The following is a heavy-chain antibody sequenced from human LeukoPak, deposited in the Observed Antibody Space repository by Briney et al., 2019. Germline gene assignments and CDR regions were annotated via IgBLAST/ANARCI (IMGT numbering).Heavy chain of an antibody. Sequence: GGSLRLSCAASGFTFSSYWMTWVRQAPGKGLEWVANIKQAGSEKYYVDSVKGRFTISRDNAKNSLFLQMNSLRAEDTAVYYCARMWFPDAFDIWGQGTMVTVSS. J-gene: IGHJ3*02. V-gene: IGHV3-7*01. CDR2: IKQAGSEK. CDR3: ARMWFPDAFDI. CDR1: GFTFSSYW. D-gene: IGHD2-21*01.